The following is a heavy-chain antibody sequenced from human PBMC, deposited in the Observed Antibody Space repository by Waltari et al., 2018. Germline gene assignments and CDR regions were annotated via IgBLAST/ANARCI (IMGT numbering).Heavy chain of an antibody. D-gene: IGHD2-2*01. CDR1: GGTFSPHW. Sequence: EVQVVESGGGLVQPGGSLRLSCTASGGTFSPHWVHWVRQIPGKGLMWVACVNLKASTTTFAYPVKGRFTIPRDDARNAVHRERNSLSADDTAVYFGGTLDAVASWGQGSLVTVSS. CDR2: VNLKASTT. J-gene: IGHJ5*02. CDR3: GTLDAVAS. V-gene: IGHV3-74*03.